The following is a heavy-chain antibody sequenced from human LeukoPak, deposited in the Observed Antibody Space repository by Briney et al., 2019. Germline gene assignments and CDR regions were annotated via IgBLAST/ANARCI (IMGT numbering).Heavy chain of an antibody. V-gene: IGHV4-4*07. CDR2: LYTSGST. Sequence: SETLSLTCFVTGGSISYYYWSWIRQPAGKGLEWIGRLYTSGSTDYNPSLKSRVTMSVDTSKNQFSLKLRSVAAADTAVYYCARGTVTTLFDYWGQGTLVTVSS. CDR3: ARGTVTTLFDY. CDR1: GGSISYYY. D-gene: IGHD4-17*01. J-gene: IGHJ4*02.